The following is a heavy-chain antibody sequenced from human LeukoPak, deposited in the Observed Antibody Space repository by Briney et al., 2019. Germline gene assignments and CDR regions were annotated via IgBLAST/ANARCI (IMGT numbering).Heavy chain of an antibody. J-gene: IGHJ4*02. Sequence: PSETLSLTCAVYGGSFSGYYCTWVRQPPGKGLEWIGEINHNGGTNYNPSLKSRVTISVDTSRNQFSLKLSSVTAADTAVYYCARGGIADRLSRWGRGTLVTVSS. D-gene: IGHD6-6*01. V-gene: IGHV4-34*01. CDR2: INHNGGT. CDR1: GGSFSGYY. CDR3: ARGGIADRLSR.